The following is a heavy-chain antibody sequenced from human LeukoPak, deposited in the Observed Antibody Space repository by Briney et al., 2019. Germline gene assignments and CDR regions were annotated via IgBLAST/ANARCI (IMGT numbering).Heavy chain of an antibody. J-gene: IGHJ4*02. D-gene: IGHD4-17*01. CDR3: AKQPAYGDSFFEY. Sequence: GGSLRLSCAASGFTFSSYAMRRVRQAPGKGLEWVSGIGGSGGSTYYADSVKGRFTISRDNSKNTLYLQMNSLRAEDTAVYYCAKQPAYGDSFFEYWGQGTLVTVSS. V-gene: IGHV3-23*01. CDR1: GFTFSSYA. CDR2: IGGSGGST.